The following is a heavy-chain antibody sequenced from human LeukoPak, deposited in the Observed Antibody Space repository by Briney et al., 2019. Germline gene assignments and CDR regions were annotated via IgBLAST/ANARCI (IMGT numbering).Heavy chain of an antibody. CDR1: GGTFSSYA. CDR3: ARGPPNWGMVGY. Sequence: SVKVSCKASGGTFSSYAISWVRQAPGQGLEWMGGIIPIFGTANYAQKFQGRVTITADESTSTAYMELSSLTFEDTAVYYCARGPPNWGMVGYWGQGTLVTVSS. J-gene: IGHJ4*02. CDR2: IIPIFGTA. D-gene: IGHD7-27*01. V-gene: IGHV1-69*13.